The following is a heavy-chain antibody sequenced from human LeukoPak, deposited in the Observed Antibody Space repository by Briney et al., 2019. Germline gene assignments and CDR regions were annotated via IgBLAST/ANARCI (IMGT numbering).Heavy chain of an antibody. CDR1: GGSISSYY. J-gene: IGHJ4*02. Sequence: SETLSLTCTVSGGSISSYYWSWIRQPPGKGVVWIGYIYYSGSTNYNPSLKSRVTISVDTSKNQFSLKLSSVTAADTAVYYCARSPGIAAAPLIFDYWGQGTLVTVSS. D-gene: IGHD6-13*01. CDR2: IYYSGST. V-gene: IGHV4-59*08. CDR3: ARSPGIAAAPLIFDY.